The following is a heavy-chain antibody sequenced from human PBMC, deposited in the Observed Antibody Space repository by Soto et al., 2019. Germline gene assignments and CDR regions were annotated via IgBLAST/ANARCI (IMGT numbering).Heavy chain of an antibody. J-gene: IGHJ4*01. CDR2: ISAYNGNT. CDR3: ARDPRSIRLIPRSSYYFYY. CDR1: GYTFTSYG. Sequence: ASVKVFCKASGYTFTSYGISWVRQGPGQGLEWMGWISAYNGNTNYAQKLQGRVTMTTDTSTSTAYMELRSLRSDNTAVYYCARDPRSIRLIPRSSYYFYYWGDGALVAVSS. D-gene: IGHD2-2*02. V-gene: IGHV1-18*04.